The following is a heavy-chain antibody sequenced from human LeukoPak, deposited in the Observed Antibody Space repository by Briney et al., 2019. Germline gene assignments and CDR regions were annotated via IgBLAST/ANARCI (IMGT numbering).Heavy chain of an antibody. Sequence: SETLSLTCTVSGGSISSGSYYWSWIRQPAGKGLEWIGRIYTSGSTNYNPSLKSRVTISVDTSKNQFSLKLSSVTAADTAVYYCATNSGSYYLRWGQGTLVTVSS. D-gene: IGHD3-10*01. J-gene: IGHJ4*02. V-gene: IGHV4-61*02. CDR1: GGSISSGSYY. CDR3: ATNSGSYYLR. CDR2: IYTSGST.